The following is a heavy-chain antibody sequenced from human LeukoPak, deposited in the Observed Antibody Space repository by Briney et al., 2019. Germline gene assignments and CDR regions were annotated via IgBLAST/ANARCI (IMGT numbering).Heavy chain of an antibody. CDR3: ARGPELERFDY. V-gene: IGHV1-69*05. CDR2: IIPIFGTA. D-gene: IGHD1-1*01. CDR1: RGTFSSYT. J-gene: IGHJ4*02. Sequence: SLRVSCKPSRGTFSSYTINWVRHTPQQRREWMGGIIPIFGTANYAQKFQGRVTITTDESTSTAYMELSSLRSEDTAVYYCARGPELERFDYWGQGTLVTVSS.